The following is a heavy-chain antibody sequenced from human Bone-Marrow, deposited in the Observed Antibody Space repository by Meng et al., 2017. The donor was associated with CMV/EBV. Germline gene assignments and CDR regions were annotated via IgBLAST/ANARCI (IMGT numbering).Heavy chain of an antibody. Sequence: ASVKVSCKASGYTFTSYGISWVRQAPGQGLEWMGWISAYNGNTNYAQKFQGRVTMTTDTSTSTAYMELRSLRSDDTAVYYCARGPVLDIVVVPAAIDYYGMDVWCQGTTVTVSS. CDR2: ISAYNGNT. CDR1: GYTFTSYG. D-gene: IGHD2-2*02. V-gene: IGHV1-18*01. J-gene: IGHJ6*02. CDR3: ARGPVLDIVVVPAAIDYYGMDV.